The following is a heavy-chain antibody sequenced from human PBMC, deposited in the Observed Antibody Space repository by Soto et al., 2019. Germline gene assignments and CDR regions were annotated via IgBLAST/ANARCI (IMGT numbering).Heavy chain of an antibody. CDR3: ARGRETRPQGYFDY. CDR1: GFSLTNYG. D-gene: IGHD6-25*01. CDR2: IWYNGDNT. J-gene: IGHJ4*02. V-gene: IGHV3-33*01. Sequence: QGQLVESGGGVVQPGRSLRLSCEASGFSLTNYGMHWVRQAPGKGLEWVTVIWYNGDNTYYIDSVKGRFTISRDGSKNTVYLQMNSLRAEDTAVYYWARGRETRPQGYFDYWGQGTLVTVSS.